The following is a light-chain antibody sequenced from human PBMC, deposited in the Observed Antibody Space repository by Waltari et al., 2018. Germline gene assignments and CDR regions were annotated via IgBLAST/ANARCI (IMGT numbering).Light chain of an antibody. Sequence: QSALTQPASVSGSPGQPITISCTGTSSDVGGYKYVSWYQQHPGKAPKLIIYDVSTRPSGTSNCFSGSKSGNTASLTISGLQAEDEADYYCNSYTSSRTWVFGGGTKLTVL. V-gene: IGLV2-14*03. CDR3: NSYTSSRTWV. CDR1: SSDVGGYKY. CDR2: DVS. J-gene: IGLJ3*02.